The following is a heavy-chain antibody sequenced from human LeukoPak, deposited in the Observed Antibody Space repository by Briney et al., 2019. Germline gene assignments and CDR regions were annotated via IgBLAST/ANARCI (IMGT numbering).Heavy chain of an antibody. CDR2: IKRQTEGWAK. Sequence: GGSLRLSCAGSGFSFSDAWLNWVRQTPEKGLEWVAHIKRQTEGWAKDYAAPVKGRFTISRDDSRSTVYLQMNSLEIEDTAVYYCSRNADHDWWGQGTLVTVSS. CDR1: GFSFSDAW. J-gene: IGHJ4*02. D-gene: IGHD1-14*01. CDR3: SRNADHDW. V-gene: IGHV3-15*01.